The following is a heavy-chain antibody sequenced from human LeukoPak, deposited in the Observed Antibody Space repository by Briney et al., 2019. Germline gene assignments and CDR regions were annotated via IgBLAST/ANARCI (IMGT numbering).Heavy chain of an antibody. CDR2: IKQDGSDK. CDR3: ARDNFMATWRGDYYYYYMDV. Sequence: GGSLRLSCAASGFTFSSYWMSWVRQAPGKGLEWVANIKQDGSDKYYVDSVKGRFTISRDNAKNSLYLQINSLRAEDTAVYYCARDNFMATWRGDYYYYYMDVWGKGTTVTVSS. CDR1: GFTFSSYW. D-gene: IGHD3-3*01. J-gene: IGHJ6*03. V-gene: IGHV3-7*01.